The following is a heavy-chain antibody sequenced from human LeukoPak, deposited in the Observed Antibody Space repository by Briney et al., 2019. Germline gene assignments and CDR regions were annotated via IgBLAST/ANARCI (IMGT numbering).Heavy chain of an antibody. CDR3: STDNDYGDYGLDY. V-gene: IGHV3-15*01. D-gene: IGHD4-17*01. CDR1: GFTSSNAW. CDR2: IKRKSDGETV. J-gene: IGHJ4*02. Sequence: GGSLRLSCVASGFTSSNAWMSWVRQAPGKGLEWVGRIKRKSDGETVDYAAPVNGRFTISRDDSTNTLYLQMNSLNTEDTAVYYCSTDNDYGDYGLDYWGQGTLVTVSS.